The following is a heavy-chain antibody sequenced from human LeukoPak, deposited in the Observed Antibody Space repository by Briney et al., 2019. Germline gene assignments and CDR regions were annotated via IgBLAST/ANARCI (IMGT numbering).Heavy chain of an antibody. CDR2: IYYSGST. J-gene: IGHJ4*02. Sequence: PSQTLSLTCTVSGGSISSGGYSWSWIRQHPGKGLEWIGYIYYSGSTYYNPSLKSRVTISVDTSKNQFSLKLSSVTAADTAVYYCSRGYGGRYFDYWGQGTLVTVSS. V-gene: IGHV4-31*03. D-gene: IGHD4-23*01. CDR3: SRGYGGRYFDY. CDR1: GGSISSGGYS.